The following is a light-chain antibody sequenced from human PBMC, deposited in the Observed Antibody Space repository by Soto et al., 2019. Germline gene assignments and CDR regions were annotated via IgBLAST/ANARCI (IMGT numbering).Light chain of an antibody. V-gene: IGKV3-20*01. CDR2: DAS. CDR3: QEYHGSPVT. CDR1: QSIRSGR. Sequence: EIVLTQSPDTLSLSPGERATLYCRASQSIRSGRLAWYQQKAGQAPRLVIFDASNRASGTPERFSGSGSWTDFTLTIARLEPEDFAVYYCQEYHGSPVTFGLGTRLEIK. J-gene: IGKJ5*01.